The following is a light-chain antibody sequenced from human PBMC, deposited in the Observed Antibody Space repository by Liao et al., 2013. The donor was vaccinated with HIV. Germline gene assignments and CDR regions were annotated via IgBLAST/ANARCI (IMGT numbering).Light chain of an antibody. CDR3: QTWDTNSWV. CDR2: QDT. J-gene: IGLJ3*02. CDR1: KLGDKY. Sequence: SYEVTQPPSVSVSLGQTARITCSGDKLGDKYVCWYQQKPGQSPVLVIYQDTERPSGIPERFSGSNSGNTATLTISGTQASDEADYYCQTWDTNSWVFGGGTKLTVL. V-gene: IGLV3-1*01.